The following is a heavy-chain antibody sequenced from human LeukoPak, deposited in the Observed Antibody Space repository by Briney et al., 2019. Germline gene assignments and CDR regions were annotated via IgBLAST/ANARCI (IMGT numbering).Heavy chain of an antibody. D-gene: IGHD2-21*02. J-gene: IGHJ4*02. Sequence: GASVKVSCKASGYTFTSYDISWVRQAPGQGLEWMGWISAYNGNTNYAQKLQGRVTMTTDTSTSTAYMELRSLRSDDTAVYYCARAVVVVTATWWYFDYWGQGTLVTVSS. CDR1: GYTFTSYD. CDR2: ISAYNGNT. V-gene: IGHV1-18*01. CDR3: ARAVVVVTATWWYFDY.